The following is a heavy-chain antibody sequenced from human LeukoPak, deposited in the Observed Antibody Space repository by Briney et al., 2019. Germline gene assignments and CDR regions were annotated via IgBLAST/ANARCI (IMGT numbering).Heavy chain of an antibody. CDR3: IKGSGRGITWFDS. V-gene: IGHV3-13*01. CDR2: IDTAGGT. D-gene: IGHD3-10*01. CDR1: GFTLRNYD. J-gene: IGHJ5*01. Sequence: GGSLRLSCAASGFTLRNYDMHWVRQAAGKGPEWVSAIDTAGGTYYAGSVKGRFTISRENAENSVDFQLTSLRAGDTAVYYCIKGSGRGITWFDSWGRGTLVTVSS.